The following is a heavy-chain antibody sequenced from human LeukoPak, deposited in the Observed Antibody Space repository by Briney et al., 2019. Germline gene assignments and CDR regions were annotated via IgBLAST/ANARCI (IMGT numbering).Heavy chain of an antibody. Sequence: PSETLSLTCTVCGGSISCYYWSWIRQPAGKALEWIGHIYHSGSTNYNPSLKSRVTMSVDTYKNQFSLKLSSVTAADTAVYYCASALYCDILPGYDYWGQGTLVTVSS. D-gene: IGHD3-9*01. CDR3: ASALYCDILPGYDY. CDR1: GGSISCYY. J-gene: IGHJ4*02. CDR2: IYHSGST. V-gene: IGHV4-4*07.